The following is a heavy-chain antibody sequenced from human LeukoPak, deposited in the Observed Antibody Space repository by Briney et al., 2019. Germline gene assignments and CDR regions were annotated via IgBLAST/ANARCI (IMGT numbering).Heavy chain of an antibody. Sequence: QTGGSLRLSCAASGFTFDDYGMSWVRQAPGKGLEWVSAITGTADNTYYADSVKGRFSISRDNSKNMVYLQLNSLRAEDTAIYYCAKTRGWPYYFNYWGQGTLVTVSS. CDR3: AKTRGWPYYFNY. CDR2: ITGTADNT. D-gene: IGHD6-19*01. CDR1: GFTFDDYG. J-gene: IGHJ4*02. V-gene: IGHV3-23*01.